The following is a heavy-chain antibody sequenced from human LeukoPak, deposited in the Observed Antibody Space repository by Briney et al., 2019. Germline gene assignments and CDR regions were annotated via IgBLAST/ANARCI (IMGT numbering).Heavy chain of an antibody. D-gene: IGHD6-13*01. V-gene: IGHV1-69*13. CDR3: ATGYSSSWTDYYYYYYMDV. Sequence: ASAKVSCKASGGTFSSYAISWVRQAPGQGLEWMGGIIPIFGTANYAQKFQGRVTITADESTSTAYMELSSLRSEDTAVYYCATGYSSSWTDYYYYYYMDVWGKGTTVTISS. CDR2: IIPIFGTA. J-gene: IGHJ6*03. CDR1: GGTFSSYA.